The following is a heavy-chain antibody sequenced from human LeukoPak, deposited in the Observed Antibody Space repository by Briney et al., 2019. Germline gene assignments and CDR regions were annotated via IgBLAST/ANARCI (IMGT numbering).Heavy chain of an antibody. Sequence: GGSLRLSCAASGFTFSSYEMNWVRQAPGKGLEWFSYISSSGSTIYYADSVKGRFTISRDNAKNSLYLQMNSLRAEDTAVYYCARVAPGSGSYYNDYWGQGTLVTVSS. J-gene: IGHJ4*02. CDR2: ISSSGSTI. CDR3: ARVAPGSGSYYNDY. D-gene: IGHD3-10*01. V-gene: IGHV3-48*03. CDR1: GFTFSSYE.